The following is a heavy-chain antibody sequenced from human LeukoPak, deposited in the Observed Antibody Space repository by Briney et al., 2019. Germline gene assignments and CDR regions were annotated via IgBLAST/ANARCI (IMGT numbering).Heavy chain of an antibody. CDR3: AKYRYCTTTSCPGVFDY. V-gene: IGHV3-23*01. CDR2: IGDSGGST. J-gene: IGHJ4*02. D-gene: IGHD2-2*01. CDR1: GFTFSTYA. Sequence: PGGSLRLSCAASGFTFSTYAMSWVRQAPGKGLKWVSAIGDSGGSTYYADSVKGHFTISRDNSRNTLYLQMNSLRAEDTAIYYCAKYRYCTTTSCPGVFDYWGQGTLVTVSS.